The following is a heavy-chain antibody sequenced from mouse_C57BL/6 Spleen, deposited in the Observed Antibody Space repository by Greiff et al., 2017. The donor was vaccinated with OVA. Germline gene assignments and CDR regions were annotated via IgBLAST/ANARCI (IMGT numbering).Heavy chain of an antibody. Sequence: QVQLQQSGAELVKPGASVKMSCKASGYTFTSYWITWVKQRPGQGLAWIGDIYPGSGSTNYNEKFKSKATLTVDTSSSTAYMQLSSLTSEDSAVYYCARPGTYHAMDYWGQGTSVTVSS. CDR3: ARPGTYHAMDY. V-gene: IGHV1-55*01. D-gene: IGHD3-3*01. J-gene: IGHJ4*01. CDR1: GYTFTSYW. CDR2: IYPGSGST.